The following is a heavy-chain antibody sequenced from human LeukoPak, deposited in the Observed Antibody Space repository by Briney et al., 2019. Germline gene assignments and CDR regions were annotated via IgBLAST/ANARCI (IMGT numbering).Heavy chain of an antibody. CDR3: ARRATVTYHGMDV. Sequence: GGSLRLSCAASGFTFSSYWMHWVRQAPGRGLEWLSYTNYNGESTYYADSVKRRFTVSRDNASGSLYPQMNSLRGEDTAVYYCARRATVTYHGMDVWGQGTTVTVSS. CDR2: TNYNGEST. D-gene: IGHD4-17*01. CDR1: GFTFSSYW. J-gene: IGHJ6*02. V-gene: IGHV3-48*04.